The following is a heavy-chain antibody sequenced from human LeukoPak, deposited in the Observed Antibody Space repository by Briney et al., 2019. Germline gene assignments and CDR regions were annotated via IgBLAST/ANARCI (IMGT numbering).Heavy chain of an antibody. V-gene: IGHV3-7*01. CDR1: GFPFSSYW. CDR3: ARGGVYSSGWYVDY. J-gene: IGHJ4*02. Sequence: PGGSLRLSCAAPGFPFSSYWMSWVRQAPGKGLEWVANIKKDGSEKYYVDSVKGRFTISRDNAKNSLYLQMNSLRAEDTAVYYCARGGVYSSGWYVDYWGQGTLVTVSS. CDR2: IKKDGSEK. D-gene: IGHD6-19*01.